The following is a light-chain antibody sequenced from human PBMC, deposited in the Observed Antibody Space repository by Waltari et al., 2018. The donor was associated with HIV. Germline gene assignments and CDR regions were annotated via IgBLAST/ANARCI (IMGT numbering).Light chain of an antibody. CDR1: SNDAGGYNY. J-gene: IGLJ3*02. V-gene: IGLV2-14*03. CDR3: ESYTSTSVWV. Sequence: QSALTQPASVSGSPGQSITISCTGSSNDAGGYNYVSWYQQHPGKAPRLMIYDVSTRPSGVSDRFSGSKSGDTASLTISGLQPEDEADYYCESYTSTSVWVFGGGTRLTVL. CDR2: DVS.